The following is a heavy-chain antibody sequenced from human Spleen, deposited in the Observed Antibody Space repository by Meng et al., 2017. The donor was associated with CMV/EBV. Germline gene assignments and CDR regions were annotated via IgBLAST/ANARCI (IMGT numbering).Heavy chain of an antibody. CDR2: ISYDGSNK. CDR1: FTFSSYA. CDR3: ARERRSGYGDYPRYFDY. Sequence: FTFSSYAMHWVRQAPGKGLEWVAVISYDGSNKYYADSVKGRFTISRDNSKNTLYLQMNSLRAEDTAVYYCARERRSGYGDYPRYFDYWGQGTLVTVSS. J-gene: IGHJ4*02. D-gene: IGHD4-17*01. V-gene: IGHV3-30-3*01.